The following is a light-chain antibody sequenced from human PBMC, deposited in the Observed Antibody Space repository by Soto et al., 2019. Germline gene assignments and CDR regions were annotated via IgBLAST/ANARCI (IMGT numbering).Light chain of an antibody. CDR1: QSVSSN. J-gene: IGKJ4*01. Sequence: EIVMTQSPATLSVSPGERATLSCRASQSVSSNLAWYQQKPGQAPRLLIYGASTRATGIPARFSGSGSGTECTLTISSLQSEDFAVYYCQQYNNWPFTFGEGTKVEIK. CDR3: QQYNNWPFT. V-gene: IGKV3-15*01. CDR2: GAS.